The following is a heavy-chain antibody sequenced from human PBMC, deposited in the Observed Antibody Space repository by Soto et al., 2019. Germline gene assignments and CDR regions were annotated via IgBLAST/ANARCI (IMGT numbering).Heavy chain of an antibody. V-gene: IGHV3-23*01. Sequence: EVQLLESGGGLVQPGGSLRLSCAASGFTFRNYAMNWVRQAPGKGLEWVSSISYSGDSSYFADSVKGRFTVSRDNSRSTLYLQMSSLRAEDTTVYYCAKSDGTTRGYYYYMYVWGNGSTVAVSS. CDR3: AKSDGTTRGYYYYMYV. D-gene: IGHD1-1*01. J-gene: IGHJ6*03. CDR1: GFTFRNYA. CDR2: ISYSGDSS.